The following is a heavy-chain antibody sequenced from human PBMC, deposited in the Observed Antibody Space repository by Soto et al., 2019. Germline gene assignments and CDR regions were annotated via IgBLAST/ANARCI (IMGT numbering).Heavy chain of an antibody. Sequence: ASVKVSCKASGYTFTGYYMHWVRQAPGQGLEWMGWINPNSGGTNYAQKFQGRVTMTRDTSISTAYMELSRLRSDDTAVYYCARNYYDSSGYYYVTDYWGQGTLVTV. CDR2: INPNSGGT. CDR3: ARNYYDSSGYYYVTDY. CDR1: GYTFTGYY. J-gene: IGHJ4*02. D-gene: IGHD3-22*01. V-gene: IGHV1-2*02.